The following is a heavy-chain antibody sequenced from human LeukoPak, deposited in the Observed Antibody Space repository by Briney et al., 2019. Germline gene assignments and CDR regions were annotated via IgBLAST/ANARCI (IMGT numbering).Heavy chain of an antibody. CDR3: ARHRTYYYDSSGYSEYFDY. V-gene: IGHV4-39*01. J-gene: IGHJ4*02. CDR1: GGSISSGSYY. Sequence: SETLSLTCTVSGGSISSGSYYWSWIRQPPGKGLEWIGEINHSGSTNYNPSLKSRVTISVDTSKNQFSLKLSSVTAADTAVYYCARHRTYYYDSSGYSEYFDYWGQGTLVTVSS. D-gene: IGHD3-22*01. CDR2: INHSGST.